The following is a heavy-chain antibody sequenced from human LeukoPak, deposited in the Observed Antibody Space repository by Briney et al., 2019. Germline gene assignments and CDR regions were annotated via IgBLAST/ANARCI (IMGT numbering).Heavy chain of an antibody. Sequence: GGSLRLSCAATGLSVSSNFMSWVRQAPGKGLEWVSVIYGGGSTYYADSVKGRFTISRDTPKNTLYLQMNSLRGEDTAVYYCAKDQSSFCSRSSCYALHYWGQGTLVTVSS. D-gene: IGHD2-2*01. V-gene: IGHV3-53*05. CDR2: IYGGGST. CDR1: GLSVSSNF. J-gene: IGHJ4*02. CDR3: AKDQSSFCSRSSCYALHY.